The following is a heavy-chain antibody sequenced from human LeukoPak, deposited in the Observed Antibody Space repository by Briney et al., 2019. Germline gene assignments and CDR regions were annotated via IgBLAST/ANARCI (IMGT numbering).Heavy chain of an antibody. CDR2: IKQDGSEK. CDR1: GFTFSDYY. CDR3: ARYSGPIDY. D-gene: IGHD2-21*01. J-gene: IGHJ4*02. V-gene: IGHV3-7*01. Sequence: GGSLRLSCAASGFTFSDYYMSWIRQAPGKGLEWVANIKQDGSEKYYLDSVKGRFTISRDNAKNSLCLQMNSLRAEDTAVYYCARYSGPIDYWGQGTLVTVSS.